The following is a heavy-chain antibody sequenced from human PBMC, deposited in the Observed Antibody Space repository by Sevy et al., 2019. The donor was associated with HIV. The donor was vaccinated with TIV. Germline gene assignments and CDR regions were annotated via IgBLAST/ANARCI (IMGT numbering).Heavy chain of an antibody. CDR2: ISSRSTYI. CDR3: ARERNTYGQGYFDS. V-gene: IGHV3-11*06. Sequence: GGSLRLSCAVSGFSFSDYYMSWIRQAPGKGLEWVSDISSRSTYIKYADSVKGRFTISRDNAKNSLSLQMNSLRADDTAVYYCARERNTYGQGYFDSWGQGTLVTVSS. J-gene: IGHJ4*02. D-gene: IGHD1-1*01. CDR1: GFSFSDYY.